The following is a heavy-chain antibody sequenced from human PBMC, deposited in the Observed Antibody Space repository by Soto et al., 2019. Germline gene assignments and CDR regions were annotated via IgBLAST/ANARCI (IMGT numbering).Heavy chain of an antibody. CDR3: ARDRGPTYYDFWSGYSDFDY. Sequence: ASVKVSCKASGYTFTSYDINWVRQATGQGLEWMGWISAYNGNTNYAQKLQGRVTMTTDTSTSTAYMELRSLRSDDTAVYYCARDRGPTYYDFWSGYSDFDYWGQGTLVTVSS. CDR1: GYTFTSYD. V-gene: IGHV1-18*01. CDR2: ISAYNGNT. J-gene: IGHJ4*02. D-gene: IGHD3-3*01.